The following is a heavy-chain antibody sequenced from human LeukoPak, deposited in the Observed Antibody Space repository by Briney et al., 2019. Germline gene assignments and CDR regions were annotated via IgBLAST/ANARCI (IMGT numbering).Heavy chain of an antibody. V-gene: IGHV5-51*01. J-gene: IGHJ3*02. D-gene: IGHD6-13*01. CDR3: ARPMPRQQLVSAFDI. Sequence: GESLKISCKGSGYSFTSYWIGWVRQMPGKGLEWMGIIYPGDSDTRYSPSFQGQVTISADKSISTAYLQWSSLKASDTAMYYCARPMPRQQLVSAFDIWGQGTMATVSS. CDR2: IYPGDSDT. CDR1: GYSFTSYW.